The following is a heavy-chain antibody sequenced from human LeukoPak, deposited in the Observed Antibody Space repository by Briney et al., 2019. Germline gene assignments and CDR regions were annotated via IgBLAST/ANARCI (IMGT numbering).Heavy chain of an antibody. Sequence: PGGSLRLSCAASGFTFSSYWMSWVRQAPGKGLEWVANIKQDGSEKYYVDSVKGRFTISRDNAKNSLYLQMNSLRAEDTAVYYCVCDQAAGITTYFDYWGRGTLVTVSS. CDR1: GFTFSSYW. CDR3: VCDQAAGITTYFDY. D-gene: IGHD6-13*01. V-gene: IGHV3-7*01. J-gene: IGHJ4*02. CDR2: IKQDGSEK.